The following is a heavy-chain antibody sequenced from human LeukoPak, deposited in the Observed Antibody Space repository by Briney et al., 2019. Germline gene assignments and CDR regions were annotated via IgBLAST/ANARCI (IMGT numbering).Heavy chain of an antibody. V-gene: IGHV1-18*01. CDR1: GYTFTNYG. J-gene: IGHJ4*02. D-gene: IGHD1-26*01. CDR2: INTYNGNT. CDR3: ARDLVDGVGAPGAY. Sequence: ASVKVSCKASGYTFTNYGITWMRQAPGQGLEWMGWINTYNGNTNYAQKLQGRVTITTDTSTSTAYMELRSLRSDDTAVFYCARDLVDGVGAPGAYWGQGALVTVSS.